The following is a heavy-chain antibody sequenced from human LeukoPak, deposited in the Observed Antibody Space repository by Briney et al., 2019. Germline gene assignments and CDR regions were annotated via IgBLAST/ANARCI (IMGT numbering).Heavy chain of an antibody. CDR1: GGSFSGYY. J-gene: IGHJ5*02. CDR3: ARLLGYCSSTSGRCMLYLGNWFDP. D-gene: IGHD2-2*01. CDR2: INHSGST. Sequence: SETLSLTCAVYGGSFSGYYWSWLRQPPGKGLEWIGEINHSGSTNYNPSLKSRVTISVDTSKNQFSLKLSSVTAADTAVYYCARLLGYCSSTSGRCMLYLGNWFDPWGQGTLVTVSS. V-gene: IGHV4-34*01.